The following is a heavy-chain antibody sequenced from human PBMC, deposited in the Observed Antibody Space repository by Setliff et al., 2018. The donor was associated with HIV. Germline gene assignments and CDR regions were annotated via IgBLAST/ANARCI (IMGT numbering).Heavy chain of an antibody. CDR1: GYYFTAYY. CDR3: ARDNRTGYSSGWPLDF. V-gene: IGHV1-2*02. CDR2: INPNTGGT. Sequence: GASVKVSCKASGYYFTAYYMHWVRQAPGQGFEWMGWINPNTGGTQYAQKFQGRVTVTRDTPIRTAYMELKSLRSDDTAVYFCARDNRTGYSSGWPLDFWGQGTLVTVSS. J-gene: IGHJ4*02. D-gene: IGHD6-19*01.